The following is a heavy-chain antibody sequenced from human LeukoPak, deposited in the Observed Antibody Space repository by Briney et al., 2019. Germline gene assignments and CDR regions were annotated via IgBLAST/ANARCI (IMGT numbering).Heavy chain of an antibody. V-gene: IGHV3-7*01. CDR2: IKQDGSEK. Sequence: GGSLRLSCAASGFTFSSYWMSWVSQAPGKGLEWVANIKQDGSEKYYVDPVKGRFTISRDNSKNTLYLQMNSLRAEDTAVYYCAKDSKTYSGSYGVDYWGQGTLVTVSS. D-gene: IGHD1-26*01. J-gene: IGHJ4*02. CDR3: AKDSKTYSGSYGVDY. CDR1: GFTFSSYW.